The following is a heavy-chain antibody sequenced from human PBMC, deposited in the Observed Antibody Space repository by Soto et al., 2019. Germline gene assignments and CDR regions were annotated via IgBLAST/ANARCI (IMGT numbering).Heavy chain of an antibody. J-gene: IGHJ5*02. D-gene: IGHD4-17*01. CDR3: AHRSSAMDDYGDYESWFDP. CDR1: LCSLSPSGGG. V-gene: IGHV2-5*02. CDR2: IYWDDDK. Sequence: PTQTPPPSLGFSLCSLSPSGGGVGRKSGPPGKAREWLALIYWDDDKRYSPSLKSRLTITKDTSKNQVVLTMTNMDPVDTATYYCAHRSSAMDDYGDYESWFDPWGQGTLVTVSS.